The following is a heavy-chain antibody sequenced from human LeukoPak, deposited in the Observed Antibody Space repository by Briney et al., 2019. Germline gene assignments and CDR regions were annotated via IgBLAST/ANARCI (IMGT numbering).Heavy chain of an antibody. J-gene: IGHJ4*02. CDR3: AGSRIAARPDY. CDR1: GFTVSSNY. D-gene: IGHD6-6*01. CDR2: IYSGGST. V-gene: IGHV3-53*01. Sequence: PGGSLRLSCAASGFTVSSNYMSWVRQAPGKGLEWVSVIYSGGSTYYADSVKGRFTISRDNSKNTLYFQMNSLSAEDTAVYYCAGSRIAARPDYWGQGTLVTVSS.